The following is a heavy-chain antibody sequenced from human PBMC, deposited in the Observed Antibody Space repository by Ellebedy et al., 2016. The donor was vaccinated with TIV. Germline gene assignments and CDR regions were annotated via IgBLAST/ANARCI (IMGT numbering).Heavy chain of an antibody. CDR2: AYHGGST. J-gene: IGHJ6*02. Sequence: SETLSLTCTVSGGSVSSGGHSWTWIRQAPGKGLEWIGYAYHGGSTYFNPSLNSRVSISVDSSKNQFSLRLTSVTTADTAIYYCASAVLSNYYYYGMDIWGQGTTVIVS. V-gene: IGHV4-30-2*01. CDR3: ASAVLSNYYYYGMDI. D-gene: IGHD3-16*01. CDR1: GGSVSSGGHS.